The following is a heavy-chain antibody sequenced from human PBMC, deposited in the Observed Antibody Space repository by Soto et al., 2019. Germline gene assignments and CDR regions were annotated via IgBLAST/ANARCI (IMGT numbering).Heavy chain of an antibody. CDR3: AADNSGYLDSAFDI. D-gene: IGHD3-22*01. J-gene: IGHJ3*02. CDR1: GFTFSRSA. V-gene: IGHV1-58*01. CDR2: IVGFSGNT. Sequence: QMQLVQSGPEVRRPGASVKVSCKASGFTFSRSAVHWVRQARGQRLEWIGWIVGFSGNTNYAQRVHQKLTFTRDLPTSKVYMELSSLTPDDTAVYYCAADNSGYLDSAFDIWGQGTAVIVSS.